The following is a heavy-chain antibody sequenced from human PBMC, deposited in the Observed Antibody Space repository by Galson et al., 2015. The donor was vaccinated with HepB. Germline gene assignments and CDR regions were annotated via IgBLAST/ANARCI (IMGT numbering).Heavy chain of an antibody. CDR3: ARAQVDYYYYYMDV. J-gene: IGHJ6*03. CDR1: GYTFTSYG. CDR2: ISVYNGNT. Sequence: SVKVSCKASGYTFTSYGISWVRQAPGQGLEWMGWISVYNGNTNYAQKLQGRVTMTTDTSTSTAYMELRSLRSDDTAVYYCARAQVDYYYYYMDVWGKGTTVTVSS. D-gene: IGHD2-15*01. V-gene: IGHV1-18*01.